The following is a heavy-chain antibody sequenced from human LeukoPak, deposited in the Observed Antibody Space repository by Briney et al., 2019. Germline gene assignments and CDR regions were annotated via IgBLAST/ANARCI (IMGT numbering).Heavy chain of an antibody. CDR1: GFTFSSYA. V-gene: IGHV3-21*01. Sequence: GGSLRLSCAASGFTFSSYARHWVRQAPGKGLEWVSSISSSSSYIYYADSVKGRFTISRDNAKNSLYLQMNSLRAEDTAVYYCAREIRRGYSGTRDDYWGQGTLVTVSS. CDR2: ISSSSSYI. D-gene: IGHD5-12*01. CDR3: AREIRRGYSGTRDDY. J-gene: IGHJ4*02.